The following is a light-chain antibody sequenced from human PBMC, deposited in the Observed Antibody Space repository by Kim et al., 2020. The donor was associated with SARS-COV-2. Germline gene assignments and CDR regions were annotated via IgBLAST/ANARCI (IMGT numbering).Light chain of an antibody. V-gene: IGLV1-44*01. J-gene: IGLJ2*01. Sequence: QSVLTQPPSASGTPGQRVTISCSGSRSNIGSNAVNWYQQLPGTAPKLLIYSDDHRPSGVPDRFSGSKSGTSASLAISGLQSEDEADYYCAEWDDSLNGVIFGGGTQLTVL. CDR2: SDD. CDR3: AEWDDSLNGVI. CDR1: RSNIGSNA.